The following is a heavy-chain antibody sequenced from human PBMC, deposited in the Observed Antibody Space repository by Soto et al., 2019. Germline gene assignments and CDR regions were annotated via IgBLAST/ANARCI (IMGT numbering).Heavy chain of an antibody. D-gene: IGHD3-3*01. Sequence: QVQLVQSGAEVKKPGSSVKVSCKASGGTFSSYAISWVRQAPGQGLEWMGGIIPIFGTANYAQKFQGRVTITADESTSTAYMELSSLRSEDTAVYYCARGARRYYDFWSGYSSTPPDYWGQGTLVTVSS. CDR2: IIPIFGTA. V-gene: IGHV1-69*01. J-gene: IGHJ4*02. CDR1: GGTFSSYA. CDR3: ARGARRYYDFWSGYSSTPPDY.